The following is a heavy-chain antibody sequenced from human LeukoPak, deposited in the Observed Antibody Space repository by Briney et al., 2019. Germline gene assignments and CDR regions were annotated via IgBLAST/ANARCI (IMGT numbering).Heavy chain of an antibody. V-gene: IGHV1-69*13. J-gene: IGHJ4*02. D-gene: IGHD6-13*01. Sequence: SVKVSCKASGGTFSSYAISWVRQAPGQGLEWMGGIIPIFGTANYAQKFQGRVTITAGESTSTAYMELSSLRSEDTAVYYCARDLRRAAAGLDYWGQGILVTVSS. CDR2: IIPIFGTA. CDR1: GGTFSSYA. CDR3: ARDLRRAAAGLDY.